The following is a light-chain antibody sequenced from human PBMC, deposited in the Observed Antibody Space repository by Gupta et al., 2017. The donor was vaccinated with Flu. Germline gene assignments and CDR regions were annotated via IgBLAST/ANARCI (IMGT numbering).Light chain of an antibody. V-gene: IGKV1-39*01. CDR3: QQSYSTPRT. Sequence: PSSLSASVGDRVTITCRASQSISSYLNWYQQKPGKAPKLLIYAASSLQSGVPSRFSGSGSGTDFTLTISRLQPEDFATYYCQQSYSTPRTFGQGTKVEIK. CDR1: QSISSY. J-gene: IGKJ1*01. CDR2: AAS.